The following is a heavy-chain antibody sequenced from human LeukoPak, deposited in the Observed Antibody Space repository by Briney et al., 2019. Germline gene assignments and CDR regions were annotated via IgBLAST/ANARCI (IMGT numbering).Heavy chain of an antibody. CDR1: NYSITSGYF. CDR3: ARDGVFHNSDGYSFDY. CDR2: IYHSGTT. J-gene: IGHJ4*02. Sequence: SETLSLTCAVSNYSITSGYFWGWIRQPPGKGLEWIASIYHSGTTYYNPSLRNRVTLFVDTSKNQFSLKLTSLTAADTAVYYCARDGVFHNSDGYSFDYWGQGTLVTVSS. V-gene: IGHV4-38-2*02. D-gene: IGHD3-22*01.